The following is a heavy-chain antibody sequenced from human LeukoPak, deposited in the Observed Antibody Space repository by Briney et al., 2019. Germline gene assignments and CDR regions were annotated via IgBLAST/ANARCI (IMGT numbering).Heavy chain of an antibody. D-gene: IGHD3-9*01. CDR2: IRYDGSNK. CDR3: AKDNYDILTGYYLL. Sequence: GGSLRLSCAASGFTFRNYGMHWVRQAPGKGLEWVAFIRYDGSNKYYADSVKGRFTISRDNSKNTLYLQMNSLRAEDAAVYYCAKDNYDILTGYYLLWGQGTLVTVSS. V-gene: IGHV3-30*02. CDR1: GFTFRNYG. J-gene: IGHJ4*02.